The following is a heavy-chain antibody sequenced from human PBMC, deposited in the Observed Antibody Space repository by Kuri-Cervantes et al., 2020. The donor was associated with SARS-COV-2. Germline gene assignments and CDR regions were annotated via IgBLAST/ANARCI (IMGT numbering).Heavy chain of an antibody. CDR1: GFTFSSYG. D-gene: IGHD3-9*01. J-gene: IGHJ4*02. CDR3: ARAEGYYDILTGHHFDY. V-gene: IGHV3-30*19. Sequence: GESLKISCAASGFTFSSYGMHWVRQAPGKGLEWVAVIWYDGSNKYYADSVKGRFTISRDNSKNTLYLQMNSLRAEDTAVYYCARAEGYYDILTGHHFDYWGQGTLVTVSS. CDR2: IWYDGSNK.